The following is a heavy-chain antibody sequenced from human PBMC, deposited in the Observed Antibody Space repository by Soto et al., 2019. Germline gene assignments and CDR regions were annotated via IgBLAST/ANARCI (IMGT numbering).Heavy chain of an antibody. CDR2: ISSSSSTI. D-gene: IGHD2-21*02. CDR1: GFTFSSYS. CDR3: AREWAYCGGDCYSGVDY. V-gene: IGHV3-48*04. Sequence: GGSLRLSCAASGFTFSSYSMNWVRQAPGKGLEWVSYISSSSSTIYYADSVKGRFTISRDNAKNSLYLQMNSLRAEDTAVYDCAREWAYCGGDCYSGVDYWGQGTLVTVSS. J-gene: IGHJ4*02.